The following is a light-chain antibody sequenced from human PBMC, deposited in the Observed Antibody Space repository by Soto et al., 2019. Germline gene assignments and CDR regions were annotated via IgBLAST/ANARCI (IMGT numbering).Light chain of an antibody. CDR3: QQYFEWPPMT. V-gene: IGKV3-15*01. CDR2: GAS. Sequence: EVGMTQSPATLSASPGERATLSCWASETVATNLAWYQQKPGQAPRLLISGASTRAAGISDRFRGSGSGTEVTLTISSLRSEDSGIYYCQQYFEWPPMTFGQGTKVEI. CDR1: ETVATN. J-gene: IGKJ1*01.